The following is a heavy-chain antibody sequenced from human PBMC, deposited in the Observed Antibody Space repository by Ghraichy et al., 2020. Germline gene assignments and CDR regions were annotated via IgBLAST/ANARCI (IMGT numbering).Heavy chain of an antibody. Sequence: SETLSLTCTLSGGSISGYYGTWIRQSPGKGLEWIGYRFYTGGPIYNPSLKSRVTISVDTSENQFSLQMKSVTAADTGVYYCARYTTRDNWFDPWGQGILVTVSA. CDR1: GGSISGYY. J-gene: IGHJ5*02. CDR2: RFYTGGP. D-gene: IGHD1-26*01. CDR3: ARYTTRDNWFDP. V-gene: IGHV4-59*08.